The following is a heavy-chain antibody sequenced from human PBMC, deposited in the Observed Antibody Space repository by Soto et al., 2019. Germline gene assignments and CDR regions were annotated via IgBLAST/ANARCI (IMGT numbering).Heavy chain of an antibody. CDR2: INHSGST. J-gene: IGHJ6*02. CDR3: ARGYSSSWYFYGMDV. Sequence: KDSEIMDLTCAVYGWSFSVYYWSWIRQPPGKGLEWIGEINHSGSTNYNPSLKSRVTISVDTSKNQFSLKLSSVTAADTAVYYCARGYSSSWYFYGMDVWGQGTTVTVSS. V-gene: IGHV4-34*01. D-gene: IGHD6-13*01. CDR1: GWSFSVYY.